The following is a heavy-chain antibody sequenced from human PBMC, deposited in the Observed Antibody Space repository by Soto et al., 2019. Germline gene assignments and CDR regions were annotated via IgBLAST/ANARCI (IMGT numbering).Heavy chain of an antibody. D-gene: IGHD3-22*01. V-gene: IGHV1-69*13. CDR3: ARQFDSDSSRHYYAY. Sequence: SVKVSCKASGGTFSRHAISWVRQAPGQGLEWMGGIIPMFGTANYAEKFQGRLSITADESTTTVYMQLSSLRSEDTAVYYCARQFDSDSSRHYYAYWGQGTLVTVSS. CDR2: IIPMFGTA. CDR1: GGTFSRHA. J-gene: IGHJ4*02.